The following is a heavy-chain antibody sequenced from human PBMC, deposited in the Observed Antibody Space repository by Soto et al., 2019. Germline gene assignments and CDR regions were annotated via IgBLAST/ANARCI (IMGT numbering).Heavy chain of an antibody. Sequence: PSETLSLTCTVSGGSISSYYWTWVRQPPGKGLEWIGYVESSGSTSYNPSLMSRVTISVDTSKNQFSLKLTSVTAADTAVYYCARGGVTTVVIPKYYYFGLDVWGQGTTGTVS. V-gene: IGHV4-59*01. CDR1: GGSISSYY. CDR2: VESSGST. J-gene: IGHJ6*02. D-gene: IGHD4-17*01. CDR3: ARGGVTTVVIPKYYYFGLDV.